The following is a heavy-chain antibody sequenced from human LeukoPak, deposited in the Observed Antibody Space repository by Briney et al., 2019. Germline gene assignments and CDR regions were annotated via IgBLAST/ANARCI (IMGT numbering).Heavy chain of an antibody. J-gene: IGHJ4*02. V-gene: IGHV1-46*01. CDR3: ARGDYYDSSGYLQFDY. D-gene: IGHD3-22*01. Sequence: ASVKVSCKASGYTFISYYMHWVRQAPGQGLEWMGIINPSGGSTSYAQKFQGRVTMTRDTSTSTVYMELSSLRSEDTAVYYCARGDYYDSSGYLQFDYWGQGTLVTVSS. CDR1: GYTFISYY. CDR2: INPSGGST.